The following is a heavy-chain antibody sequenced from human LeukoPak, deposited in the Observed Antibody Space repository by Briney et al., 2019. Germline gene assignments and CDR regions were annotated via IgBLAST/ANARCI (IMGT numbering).Heavy chain of an antibody. J-gene: IGHJ4*02. CDR3: AKDSRGLSYYASGSYGDY. V-gene: IGHV3-30*02. Sequence: GGSLRLSCAASGFAFSSYGMHWVRQAPGKGLEWVAFMPYDGSNKYYAASVKGRFTISRDNSKNTLYLQMNSLRAEDTAVYYCAKDSRGLSYYASGSYGDYWGKGTLVTVSS. CDR1: GFAFSSYG. CDR2: MPYDGSNK. D-gene: IGHD3-10*01.